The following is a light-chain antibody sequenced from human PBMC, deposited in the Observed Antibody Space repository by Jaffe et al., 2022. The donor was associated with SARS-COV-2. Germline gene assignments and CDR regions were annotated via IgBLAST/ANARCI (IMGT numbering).Light chain of an antibody. V-gene: IGKV1-33*01. J-gene: IGKJ2*03. Sequence: DIQMTQSPSSLSASVGDRVTITCRASQDIFNYLNWYQQKPGKAPKLLIYDASNLQTGVPSRFSGSGSGTDFTLTITSLQPEDFATYYCQQYDDPYGFGQGTNVEIK. CDR2: DAS. CDR1: QDIFNY. CDR3: QQYDDPYG.